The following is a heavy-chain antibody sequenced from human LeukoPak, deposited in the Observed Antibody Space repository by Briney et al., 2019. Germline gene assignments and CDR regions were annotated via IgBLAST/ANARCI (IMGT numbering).Heavy chain of an antibody. Sequence: PSETLSLTCTVSGGSISSNSYYWDWIRQPPGKGLEWIGSIYYSGSTYYNPSLKSRVTISVDTSKNQFSLKLSSVTAADTAVYYCARDEPDYSSSWYGGNYYYYMDVWGKGTTVTVSS. CDR2: IYYSGST. V-gene: IGHV4-39*02. CDR3: ARDEPDYSSSWYGGNYYYYMDV. CDR1: GGSISSNSYY. D-gene: IGHD6-13*01. J-gene: IGHJ6*03.